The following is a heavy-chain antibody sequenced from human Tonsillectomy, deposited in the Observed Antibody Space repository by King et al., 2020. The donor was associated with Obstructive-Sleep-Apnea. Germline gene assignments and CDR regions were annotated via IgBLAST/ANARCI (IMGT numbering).Heavy chain of an antibody. V-gene: IGHV5-51*01. CDR2: IYPGDSDT. D-gene: IGHD3-3*01. CDR3: ARQDYDFWSGYRDAFDI. Sequence: VQLVESGAEVKKPGESLKISCKGSGYSFTSYWIGWVRQMPGKGLEWMGIIYPGDSDTRYSPSFQGQVTISADKSISTAYLQWSSLKASDTAMYYCARQDYDFWSGYRDAFDIWGQGTMVTVSS. J-gene: IGHJ3*02. CDR1: GYSFTSYW.